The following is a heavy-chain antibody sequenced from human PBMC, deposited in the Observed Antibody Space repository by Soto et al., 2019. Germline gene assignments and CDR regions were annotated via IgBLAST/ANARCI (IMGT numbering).Heavy chain of an antibody. CDR3: ASIYCSGGSCYWGGNWFDP. CDR1: GGSISSGDYY. D-gene: IGHD2-15*01. J-gene: IGHJ5*02. CDR2: IYYSGST. V-gene: IGHV4-30-4*01. Sequence: SETLSLTCTVSGGSISSGDYYWSWIRQPPGKGLEWIGYIYYSGSTYYKPSLKSRVTILVDTSKNQFSLKLSSVTAADTAVYYCASIYCSGGSCYWGGNWFDPWGQGTLVTVSS.